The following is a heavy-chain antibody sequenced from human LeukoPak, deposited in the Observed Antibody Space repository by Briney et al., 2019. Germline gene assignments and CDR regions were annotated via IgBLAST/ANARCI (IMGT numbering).Heavy chain of an antibody. CDR3: ARDRYYYDSSARYFDY. Sequence: SETLSLTCSVSGGSISSGGYYWSWIRQPAGKGLEWIGRIYTSGSTNYSPSLKSRVTMSVDTSKNQFSLKLSSVTAADTAVYYCARDRYYYDSSARYFDYWGQGTLVTVSS. J-gene: IGHJ4*02. CDR2: IYTSGST. V-gene: IGHV4-61*02. D-gene: IGHD3-22*01. CDR1: GGSISSGGYY.